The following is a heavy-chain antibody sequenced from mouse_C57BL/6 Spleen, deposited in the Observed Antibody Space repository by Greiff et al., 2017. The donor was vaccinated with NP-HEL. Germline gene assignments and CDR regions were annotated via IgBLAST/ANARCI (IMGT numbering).Heavy chain of an antibody. V-gene: IGHV1-52*01. Sequence: VQLQQPGAELVRPGSSVKLSCKASGYTFTSYWMHWVKQRPIQGLEWIGNIDPSDSETHYNQKFKDKATLTVDKSSSTAYMQLSSLTSEDSAVYYCAREEAITTVFDYWGQGTTLTVSS. CDR2: IDPSDSET. D-gene: IGHD1-1*01. CDR3: AREEAITTVFDY. CDR1: GYTFTSYW. J-gene: IGHJ2*01.